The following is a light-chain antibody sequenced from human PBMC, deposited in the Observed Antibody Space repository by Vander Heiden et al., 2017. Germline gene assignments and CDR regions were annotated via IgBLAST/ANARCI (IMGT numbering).Light chain of an antibody. CDR2: AAS. Sequence: DIQMTQSPSSLSASVGDRVTITCRASQSISSYLNWYQQKPGKAPKLLIYAASSLQSGVPSRFSGSGSGTDFTLTISSLQPEDFATYYCQQSDSTPRPFGQRTKVEIK. CDR3: QQSDSTPRP. V-gene: IGKV1-39*01. CDR1: QSISSY. J-gene: IGKJ1*01.